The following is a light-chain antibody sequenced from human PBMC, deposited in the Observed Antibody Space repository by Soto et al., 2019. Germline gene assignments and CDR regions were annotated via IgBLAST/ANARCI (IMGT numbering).Light chain of an antibody. V-gene: IGLV2-11*01. CDR2: DVN. CDR3: CSYAGSYSYV. J-gene: IGLJ1*01. CDR1: SSDVGGYNY. Sequence: QSALTQPRSVSGSPGQSVTISCTGTSSDVGGYNYVSWYRQHPGKAPKLMIYDVNKRPSGVPDRFSGSKSGNTASLTISGLQAXDEADYYCCSYAGSYSYVFGTGTKVTVL.